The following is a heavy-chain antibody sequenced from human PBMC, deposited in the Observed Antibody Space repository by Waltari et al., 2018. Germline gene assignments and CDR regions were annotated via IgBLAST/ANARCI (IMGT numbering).Heavy chain of an antibody. V-gene: IGHV4-34*01. CDR3: ALGAHYDY. J-gene: IGHJ4*02. CDR1: GGSFSGYY. Sequence: QVQLQQWGAGLLKPSETLSLTCAVYGGSFSGYYWSWIRQPPGKGLEWIGEINHSGSTNYNPSLKSRVTISVDTSKNQFSLKLSSVTAADTAVYYCALGAHYDYWGQGTPVTVSS. CDR2: INHSGST. D-gene: IGHD1-26*01.